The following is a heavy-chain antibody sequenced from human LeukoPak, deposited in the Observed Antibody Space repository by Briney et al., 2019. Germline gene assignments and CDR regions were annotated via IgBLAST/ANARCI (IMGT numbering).Heavy chain of an antibody. D-gene: IGHD3-10*01. Sequence: SETLSLTCIVSGGSISSNSYYWGWIRQPPGKGLEWIGSIYYSGSTYYNPSLKSRVSISIDTSKNQFSLKLSSVTAADTAVYYCARAGGFTMVRGAVNNWFDPWGQGTLVTVSS. CDR1: GGSISSNSYY. V-gene: IGHV4-39*07. J-gene: IGHJ5*02. CDR3: ARAGGFTMVRGAVNNWFDP. CDR2: IYYSGST.